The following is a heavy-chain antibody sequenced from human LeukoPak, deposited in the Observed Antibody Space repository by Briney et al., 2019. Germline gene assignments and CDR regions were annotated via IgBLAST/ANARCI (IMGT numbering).Heavy chain of an antibody. CDR2: IDPSDSYT. D-gene: IGHD6-6*01. Sequence: GESLKISCKGSGYSFTTYWISWVRQMPGKGLEWMGSIDPSDSYTNYSPSFQGQVTISADKSISTAYLQWSSLKASDTAMYYCATQKTARRGWFDPWGQGTLVTVSS. J-gene: IGHJ5*02. V-gene: IGHV5-10-1*04. CDR1: GYSFTTYW. CDR3: ATQKTARRGWFDP.